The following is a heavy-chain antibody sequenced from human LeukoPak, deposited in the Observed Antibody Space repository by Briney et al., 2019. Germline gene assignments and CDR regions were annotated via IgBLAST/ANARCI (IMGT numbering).Heavy chain of an antibody. Sequence: GSSVMVSCKASGDTFSSFAVSWVRQAPGQGLEWMGRIIPLFGTADYAQRYQGRVTISADNSLNTAYLELSSLTSEDTAVYYCASPYDYGDHYLDALHIWGQGTIVTVSS. CDR2: IIPLFGTA. CDR3: ASPYDYGDHYLDALHI. CDR1: GDTFSSFA. J-gene: IGHJ3*02. V-gene: IGHV1-69*06. D-gene: IGHD4-17*01.